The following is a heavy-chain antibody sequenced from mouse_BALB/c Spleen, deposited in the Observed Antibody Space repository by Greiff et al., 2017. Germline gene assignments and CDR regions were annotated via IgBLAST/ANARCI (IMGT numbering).Heavy chain of an antibody. V-gene: IGHV1-7*01. CDR1: GYTFTSYW. J-gene: IGHJ3*01. CDR3: ARSYYYGSSPLAY. CDR2: INPSTGYT. D-gene: IGHD1-1*01. Sequence: QVQLQQSGAELAKPGASVKMSCKASGYTFTSYWMHWVKQRPGQGLEWIGYINPSTGYTEYNQKFKDKATLTADKSSSTAYMQLSSLTSEDSAVYYCARSYYYGSSPLAYWGQGTLVTVSA.